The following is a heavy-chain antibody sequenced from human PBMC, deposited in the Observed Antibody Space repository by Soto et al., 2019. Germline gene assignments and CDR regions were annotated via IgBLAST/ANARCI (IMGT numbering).Heavy chain of an antibody. D-gene: IGHD6-6*01. Sequence: SETLSLTCTVSGGSISSGGFYWSWIRQHPGKGLEWIGYIYYSGSTYYNPSLKSRVTISVDTSKNQFSLKLSSVTAADTAVYYCARGGAAARRLPKPFFDYWGQRTLVTVSS. V-gene: IGHV4-31*03. CDR3: ARGGAAARRLPKPFFDY. CDR1: GGSISSGGFY. J-gene: IGHJ4*02. CDR2: IYYSGST.